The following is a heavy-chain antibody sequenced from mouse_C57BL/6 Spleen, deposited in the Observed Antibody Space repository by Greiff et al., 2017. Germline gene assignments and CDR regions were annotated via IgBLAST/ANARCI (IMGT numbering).Heavy chain of an antibody. J-gene: IGHJ1*03. Sequence: EVHLVESGGGLVKPGGSLKLSCAASGFTFSAYGMHWVRQAPEKGLEWVAYISSGSSTIYYADTVKGRFTFSRDNATDTLFLQRTSLRAEDTAMYYCARPYGDWYFDVWGTGTTVTVSS. CDR2: ISSGSSTI. CDR3: ARPYGDWYFDV. D-gene: IGHD1-1*02. V-gene: IGHV5-17*01. CDR1: GFTFSAYG.